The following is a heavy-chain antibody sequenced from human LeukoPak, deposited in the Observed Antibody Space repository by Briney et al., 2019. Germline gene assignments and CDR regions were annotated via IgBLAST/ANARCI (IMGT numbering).Heavy chain of an antibody. J-gene: IGHJ4*02. CDR2: FRSSGGST. CDR3: ARHSSSSSCFDY. CDR1: GFTFSSYA. Sequence: GGSLRLSCAASGFTFSSYAMTWVRQAPGKGLEWVSTFRSSGGSTYYADSVKGRFTISRDNAKNSLYLQMNSLRAEDTAVYYCARHSSSSSCFDYWGQGTLVTVSS. D-gene: IGHD6-6*01. V-gene: IGHV3-48*03.